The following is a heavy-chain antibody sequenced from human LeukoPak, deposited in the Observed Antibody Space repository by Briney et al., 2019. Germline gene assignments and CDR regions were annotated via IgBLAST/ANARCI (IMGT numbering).Heavy chain of an antibody. D-gene: IGHD2-2*01. V-gene: IGHV3-23*01. CDR1: GFTFSSYA. Sequence: GGSLRLSCAASGFTFSSYAMSWVRQAPGKGLEWASAISGSGGSTYYADSVKGRFTISRDNSKNTLYLQMNSLRAEDTAVYYCAKASLYCSSTSCRPDWYFDLWGRGTLVTVSS. J-gene: IGHJ2*01. CDR3: AKASLYCSSTSCRPDWYFDL. CDR2: ISGSGGST.